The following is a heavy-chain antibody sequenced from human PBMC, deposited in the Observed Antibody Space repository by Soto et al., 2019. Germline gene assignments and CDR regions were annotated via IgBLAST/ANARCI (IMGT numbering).Heavy chain of an antibody. Sequence: SETLSLTCSVSGGSISSSSYYWSWIRQPPGKGLEWIGYIYYSGSTYYNPSLKSRVTISVDTSKNQFSLKLSSVTAADTAVYYCATGLPDINNWFDPWGQGTLVTVS. J-gene: IGHJ5*02. D-gene: IGHD4-17*01. CDR1: GGSISSSSYY. V-gene: IGHV4-30-4*01. CDR3: ATGLPDINNWFDP. CDR2: IYYSGST.